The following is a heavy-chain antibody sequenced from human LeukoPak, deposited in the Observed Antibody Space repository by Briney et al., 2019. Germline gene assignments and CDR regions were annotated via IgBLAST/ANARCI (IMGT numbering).Heavy chain of an antibody. CDR2: ISGSGSGGST. Sequence: GGSLRLSCAASGFTFSTYWMSWVRQAPGKGLEWVSGISGSGSGGSTYYADSVKGRFTTSRDNSKNTLYLQMNSLRAEDTAVYYCARAGNIRFDYWGQGTLVTVSS. D-gene: IGHD1/OR15-1a*01. J-gene: IGHJ4*02. CDR1: GFTFSTYW. CDR3: ARAGNIRFDY. V-gene: IGHV3-23*01.